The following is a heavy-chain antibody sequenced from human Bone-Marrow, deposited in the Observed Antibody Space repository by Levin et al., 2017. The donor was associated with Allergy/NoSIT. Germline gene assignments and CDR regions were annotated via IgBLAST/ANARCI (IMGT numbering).Heavy chain of an antibody. V-gene: IGHV3-23*01. J-gene: IGHJ6*03. D-gene: IGHD2-15*01. CDR1: GFTFSSYA. CDR2: ISGSGGST. Sequence: GESLKISCAASGFTFSSYAMSWVRQAPGKGLEWVSAISGSGGSTYYADSVKGRFTISRDNSKNTLYLQMNSLRAEDTAVYYCAKGPPRRVAATLVYYYYMDVWGKGTTVTVSS. CDR3: AKGPPRRVAATLVYYYYMDV.